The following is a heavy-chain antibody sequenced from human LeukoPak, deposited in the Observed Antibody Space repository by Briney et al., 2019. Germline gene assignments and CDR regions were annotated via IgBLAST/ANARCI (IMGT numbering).Heavy chain of an antibody. CDR2: IIPIFGTA. CDR1: GGTFSSYA. J-gene: IGHJ4*02. CDR3: ALLAYCGGDCSYFDY. V-gene: IGHV1-69*05. Sequence: ASVKVSCKASGGTFSSYAISWVRQAPGQGLEWMGGIIPIFGTANYAQKFQGRVTITTDESTSTAYMELSSLRSEDSAVYYCALLAYCGGDCSYFDYWGQGTLVTVSS. D-gene: IGHD2-21*02.